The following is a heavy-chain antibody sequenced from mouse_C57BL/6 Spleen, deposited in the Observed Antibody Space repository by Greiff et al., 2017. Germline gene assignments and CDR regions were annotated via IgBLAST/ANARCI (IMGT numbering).Heavy chain of an antibody. CDR1: GYSFTDYN. J-gene: IGHJ4*01. CDR2: INPNYGTT. V-gene: IGHV1-39*01. D-gene: IGHD1-1*01. CDR3: ARRGYYGSSPYYYAMDD. Sequence: VQLQQSGPELVKPGASVKISCKASGYSFTDYNMNWVKQSNGKSLEWIGVINPNYGTTSYNQKFKGKATLTVDQSSSTAYMQLNSLTSEDSAVYYCARRGYYGSSPYYYAMDDWGQGTSVTVSS.